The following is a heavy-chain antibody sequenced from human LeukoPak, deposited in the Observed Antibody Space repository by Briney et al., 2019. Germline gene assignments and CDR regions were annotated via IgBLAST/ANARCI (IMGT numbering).Heavy chain of an antibody. V-gene: IGHV4-39*01. CDR2: IYYSGST. CDR1: GGSISSSNYY. Sequence: SETLSPTCTASGGSISSSNYYWGWIRQPPGKGLEWIGSIYYSGSTSYNPSLNSRVTISVDTSKNQFSLQLSSVTAADTAVYYCARSYCGSTGCSHYYYYYYMDVWGKGTTVTVSS. D-gene: IGHD2-2*01. J-gene: IGHJ6*03. CDR3: ARSYCGSTGCSHYYYYYYMDV.